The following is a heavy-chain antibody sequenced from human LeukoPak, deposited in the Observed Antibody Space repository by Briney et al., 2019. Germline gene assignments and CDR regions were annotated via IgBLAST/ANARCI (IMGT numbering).Heavy chain of an antibody. CDR2: INPSGGST. D-gene: IGHD4-17*01. Sequence: ASVKVSCKASGYTFTSYYMHWVRQAPGQGLEWMGIINPSGGSTSYAQKLQGRVTMTTDTSTSTAYMELRSLRSDDTAVYYCARFGDYGEFDYWGQGTLVTVSS. CDR3: ARFGDYGEFDY. CDR1: GYTFTSYY. J-gene: IGHJ4*02. V-gene: IGHV1-46*01.